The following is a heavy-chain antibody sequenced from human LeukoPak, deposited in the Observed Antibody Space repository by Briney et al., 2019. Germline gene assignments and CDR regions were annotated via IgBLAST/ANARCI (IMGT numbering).Heavy chain of an antibody. CDR3: AKSLRGTRSYYYYYMDV. Sequence: GGSLRLYCAASGFTFSSYAMSWVRQAPGKGLEWVSTMSTNGVATYYADSVKGRFPISGDNSKNTLYLQMNSLRADDTAVYYCAKSLRGTRSYYYYYMDVWGKGTTVTVS. CDR1: GFTFSSYA. D-gene: IGHD3-16*01. CDR2: MSTNGVAT. J-gene: IGHJ6*03. V-gene: IGHV3-23*01.